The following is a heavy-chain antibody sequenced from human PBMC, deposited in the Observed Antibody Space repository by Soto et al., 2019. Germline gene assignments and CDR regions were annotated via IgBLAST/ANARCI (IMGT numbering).Heavy chain of an antibody. V-gene: IGHV3-74*01. CDR3: AREAARHYGMDV. D-gene: IGHD6-6*01. Sequence: EVQLVESGGGLIQPGGSLRLSCAASGFTFSSYWTHWVRQAPGKGLVWVSRISNDGSDTSYADSVKGRFTISRDNAKNTLYLQMNGLRVEDTAVYYCAREAARHYGMDVWGQGTTVTVSS. CDR2: ISNDGSDT. J-gene: IGHJ6*02. CDR1: GFTFSSYW.